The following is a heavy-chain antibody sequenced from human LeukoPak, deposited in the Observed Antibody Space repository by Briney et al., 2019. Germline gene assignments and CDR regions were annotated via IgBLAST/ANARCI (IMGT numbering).Heavy chain of an antibody. CDR3: ARRFYGSGILDY. CDR2: IYYSGST. J-gene: IGHJ4*02. V-gene: IGHV4-39*01. CDR1: GGSISSSSYH. Sequence: PSETLSLTCTVSGGSISSSSYHWGWIRQPPGKGLEWIGSIYYSGSTYYNPSLKSRVTISVDTSKNQFSLKLSSVTAADTAVYYCARRFYGSGILDYWGQGTLVTVSS. D-gene: IGHD3-10*01.